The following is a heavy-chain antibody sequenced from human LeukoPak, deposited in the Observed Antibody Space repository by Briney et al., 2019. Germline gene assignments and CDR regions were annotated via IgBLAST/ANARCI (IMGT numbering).Heavy chain of an antibody. V-gene: IGHV4-4*07. CDR1: GGSTSNYF. CDR2: IHTSGST. CDR3: ARDPEGHGYYFDY. J-gene: IGHJ4*02. Sequence: SETLSLTCTVSGGSTSNYFCTWLRQSAGKGLEWIGRIHTSGSTNYNPSLKSRVSMSVDTSKNQFSPKLSSVTAADTAVYYCARDPEGHGYYFDYWGQGALVTVSS. D-gene: IGHD3-3*01.